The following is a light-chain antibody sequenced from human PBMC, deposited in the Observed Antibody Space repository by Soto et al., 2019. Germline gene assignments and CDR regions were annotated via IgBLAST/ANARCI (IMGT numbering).Light chain of an antibody. Sequence: QSVLTQPPSVSAAPGQRVIISCSGSSSNIGNNYVSWYHQFPGTAPKLLIYDSNKRPSGIPDRFSGSKSGTSATLGITGLQAADEANYYCQSYDNSLSGSRVFGGGTKLTVL. CDR3: QSYDNSLSGSRV. CDR2: DSN. J-gene: IGLJ3*02. CDR1: SSNIGNNY. V-gene: IGLV1-51*01.